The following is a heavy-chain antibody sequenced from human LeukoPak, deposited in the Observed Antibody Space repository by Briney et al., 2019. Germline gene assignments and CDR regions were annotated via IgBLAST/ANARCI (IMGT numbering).Heavy chain of an antibody. CDR3: ARSPTYGSNWFDP. D-gene: IGHD3-10*01. J-gene: IGHJ5*02. CDR2: IHISGST. Sequence: SETLSLTCTVSGGSISSYYWSWIRQPAGKGLEWIGRIHISGSTNYNPSLKSRVTISLDKSKNQFSLNLISVTAADTAIYYCARSPTYGSNWFDPWGQGTLVTVSS. CDR1: GGSISSYY. V-gene: IGHV4-4*07.